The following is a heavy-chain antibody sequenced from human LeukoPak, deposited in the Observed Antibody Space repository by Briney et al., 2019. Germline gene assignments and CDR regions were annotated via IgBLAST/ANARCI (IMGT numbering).Heavy chain of an antibody. V-gene: IGHV4-4*07. CDR3: ARGPFTMLRGADNRFDP. D-gene: IGHD3-10*01. Sequence: SETLSLTCTVSGGSISSYYWSWIRQPAGKGLEWIGRIYTSGSTNYNPSLKSRVTMSVDTSKNQFSLKLSSVTAADTAVYYCARGPFTMLRGADNRFDPWGQGTLVTISS. J-gene: IGHJ5*02. CDR2: IYTSGST. CDR1: GGSISSYY.